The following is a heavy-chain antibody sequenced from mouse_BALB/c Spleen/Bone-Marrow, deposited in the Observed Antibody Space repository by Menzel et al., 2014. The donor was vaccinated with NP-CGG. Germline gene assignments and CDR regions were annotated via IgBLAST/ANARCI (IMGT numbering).Heavy chain of an antibody. CDR1: GFTFGTYA. J-gene: IGHJ1*01. CDR2: ISSGGNYT. D-gene: IGHD2-12*01. V-gene: IGHV5-9-3*01. CDR3: ARHPYYRDLLRYFDV. Sequence: EVKVVESGGGLVKPGGSLKLSCAVSGFTFGTYAMSWVRQTPEKRLEWVATISSGGNYTYYPDSVKGRFAISRDSAKNTLYLQMSSLRSEDTAMYFCARHPYYRDLLRYFDVWGAGTTVTVSS.